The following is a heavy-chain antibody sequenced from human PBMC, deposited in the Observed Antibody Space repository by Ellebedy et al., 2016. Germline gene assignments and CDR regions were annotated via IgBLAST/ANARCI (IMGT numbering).Heavy chain of an antibody. CDR3: ARDWPPRRGVTMVQH. Sequence: GESLKISXAASGLTFSSYAMSWVRQAPGKGLEWVSYISSSGTTIYYADSVKGRFTISRDNAKNSLYLQMNSLRAEDTAVYYCARDWPPRRGVTMVQHWGQGTLVTVSS. CDR2: ISSSGTTI. CDR1: GLTFSSYA. D-gene: IGHD3-10*01. V-gene: IGHV3-48*04. J-gene: IGHJ1*01.